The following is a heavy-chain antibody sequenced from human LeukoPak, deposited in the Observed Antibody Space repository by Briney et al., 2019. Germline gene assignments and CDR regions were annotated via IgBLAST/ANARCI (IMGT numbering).Heavy chain of an antibody. CDR2: IYYSGST. V-gene: IGHV4-59*01. D-gene: IGHD3-3*01. CDR3: ARSYTYDFWGFGP. J-gene: IGHJ5*02. CDR1: GGSISSYY. Sequence: SETLSLTCTVSGGSISSYYWSWIRQPPGKGLEWIGYIYYSGSTNYNPSLKSRVTISVDTSKNQFSLKLSSVTAADTAVYYCARSYTYDFWGFGPWGQGTLVTVSS.